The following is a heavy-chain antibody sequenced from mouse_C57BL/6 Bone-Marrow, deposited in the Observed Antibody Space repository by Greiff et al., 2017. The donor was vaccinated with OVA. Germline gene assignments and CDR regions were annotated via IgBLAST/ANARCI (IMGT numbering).Heavy chain of an antibody. Sequence: EVKLMESGGGLVKPGGSLKLSCAASRFTFSSYAMSWVRQTPEKRLEWVATISDGGSYTYYPDNVKGRFTISRDNAKNNLYLQMSHLKSEDTAMYYCAREGADYWGQGTTLTVSS. V-gene: IGHV5-4*01. CDR1: RFTFSSYA. CDR3: AREGADY. J-gene: IGHJ2*01. CDR2: ISDGGSYT.